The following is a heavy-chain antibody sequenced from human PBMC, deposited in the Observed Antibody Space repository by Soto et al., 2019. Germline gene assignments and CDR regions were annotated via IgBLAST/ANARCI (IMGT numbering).Heavy chain of an antibody. Sequence: DVQLVESGGGLVKPGGSLRLSCAASGFIFSDAWMSWVRQAPGKGLEWVGRVLAHNAGGTRDYTAPVRGRFTVSRDDAKTTVYLQINSLSPEDTAVYYCTEDGAIELWSAAEHWGQGTLVSVSS. CDR1: GFIFSDAW. D-gene: IGHD6-25*01. CDR3: TEDGAIELWSAAEH. J-gene: IGHJ1*01. CDR2: VLAHNAGGTR. V-gene: IGHV3-15*01.